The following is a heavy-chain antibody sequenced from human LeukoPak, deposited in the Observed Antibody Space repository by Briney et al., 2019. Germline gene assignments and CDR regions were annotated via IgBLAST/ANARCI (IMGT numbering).Heavy chain of an antibody. CDR1: GFTFSTYA. D-gene: IGHD6-6*01. Sequence: TGGSLRLSCAASGFTFSTYAMTWVRQAPGKGLEWVSGINSNGDEIYHADSVRGRFTISRDNSNNALYLQMDSLRAEDTAVYYCANWIGSSSRDYWGQGTLVTVSS. V-gene: IGHV3-23*01. CDR2: INSNGDEI. J-gene: IGHJ4*02. CDR3: ANWIGSSSRDY.